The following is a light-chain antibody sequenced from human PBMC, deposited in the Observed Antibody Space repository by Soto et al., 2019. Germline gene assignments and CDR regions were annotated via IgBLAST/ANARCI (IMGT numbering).Light chain of an antibody. CDR3: QQYHHWPPIT. V-gene: IGKV3-15*01. CDR2: RAS. J-gene: IGKJ5*01. CDR1: QDIDIN. Sequence: EIVMTQSPATVSVSPEERVTLSCRASQDIDINLVWYQQKPGQAPRLLIFRASTRATGIPARFSGSGSGTEFTLTISSLQSEDFAIYYCQQYHHWPPITFGQGTRLEI.